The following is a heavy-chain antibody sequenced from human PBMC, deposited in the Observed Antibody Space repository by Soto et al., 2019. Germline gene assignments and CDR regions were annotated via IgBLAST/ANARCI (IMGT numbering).Heavy chain of an antibody. Sequence: ASVKVSCKASGYTFTSYDINWLRQATGQGLEWMGWMNPNSGNTGYAQKFQGRVTMTRNTSISTAYMELSSLRSEDTAVYYCASSWNYVSTYYYYGMDVWGQGTTVTVSS. J-gene: IGHJ6*02. D-gene: IGHD1-7*01. V-gene: IGHV1-8*01. CDR3: ASSWNYVSTYYYYGMDV. CDR1: GYTFTSYD. CDR2: MNPNSGNT.